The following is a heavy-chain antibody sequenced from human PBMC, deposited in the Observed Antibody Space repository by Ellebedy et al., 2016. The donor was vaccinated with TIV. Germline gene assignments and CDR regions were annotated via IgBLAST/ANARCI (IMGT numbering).Heavy chain of an antibody. CDR1: GGSISNYC. Sequence: SETLSLXXTVSGGSISNYCWTWIRQPAGKGLEWIGRIYTSGSTNYNPSLKSRVTMSVDTSKNQFSLELSSVTAADTAVYYCARRTHSGSYNYFDYWGQGALVTVSS. CDR2: IYTSGST. V-gene: IGHV4-4*07. CDR3: ARRTHSGSYNYFDY. D-gene: IGHD1-26*01. J-gene: IGHJ4*02.